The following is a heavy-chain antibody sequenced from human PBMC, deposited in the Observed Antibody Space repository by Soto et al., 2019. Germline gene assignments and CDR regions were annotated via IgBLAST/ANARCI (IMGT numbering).Heavy chain of an antibody. Sequence: SSETLALTCAVYGGSFSGYYWTWIRQPPGTGLEWIGEINHSGSTNYNPSLKSRVTISVDTSKNQFSLKLTSVTAADTAVYYCARDKITGTFDYWGQGTLVTRSS. CDR1: GGSFSGYY. CDR2: INHSGST. CDR3: ARDKITGTFDY. V-gene: IGHV4-34*01. J-gene: IGHJ4*02. D-gene: IGHD2-8*02.